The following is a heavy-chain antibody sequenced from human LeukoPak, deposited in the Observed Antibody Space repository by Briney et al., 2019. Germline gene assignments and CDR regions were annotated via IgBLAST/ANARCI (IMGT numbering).Heavy chain of an antibody. Sequence: GXALRVSCADSGVTFSSYRMKGGREAPGKGVEWGSSISSSSIYIYYADSVNARFTISTDNAKNSLYLQMNSLSAEDTAVYYCARDSGGYYDSSGYYDYWGQGTLVTVSS. CDR2: ISSSSIYI. J-gene: IGHJ4*02. CDR1: GVTFSSYR. D-gene: IGHD3-22*01. V-gene: IGHV3-21*01. CDR3: ARDSGGYYDSSGYYDY.